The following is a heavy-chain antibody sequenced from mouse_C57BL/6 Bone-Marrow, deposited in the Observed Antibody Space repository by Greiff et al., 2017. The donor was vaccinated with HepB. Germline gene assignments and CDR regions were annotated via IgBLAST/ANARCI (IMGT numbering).Heavy chain of an antibody. J-gene: IGHJ4*01. D-gene: IGHD1-1*01. V-gene: IGHV1-15*01. CDR2: IDPETGGT. CDR3: TRDGVDYAKGY. Sequence: QVQLQQSGAELVRPGASVTLSCKASGYTFTDYEMHWVKQTPVHGLEWIGAIDPETGGTAYNQKFKGKAILTADKSSSTAYMELRSLTSEDSAVYCCTRDGVDYAKGYWGQGTSVTVSS. CDR1: GYTFTDYE.